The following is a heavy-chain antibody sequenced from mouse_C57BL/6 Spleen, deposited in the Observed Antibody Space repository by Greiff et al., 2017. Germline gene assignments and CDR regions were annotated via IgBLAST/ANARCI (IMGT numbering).Heavy chain of an antibody. CDR1: GYTFTSYT. D-gene: IGHD1-1*01. Sequence: VQLQESGAELARPGASVKMSCKASGYTFTSYTMHWVKQRPGQGLEWIGYINPSSGYTKYNQKFKDKATLTADKSSSTAYMQLSSLTSEDSAVYYCARELRSYAMDYWGQGTSVTVSS. CDR2: INPSSGYT. CDR3: ARELRSYAMDY. J-gene: IGHJ4*01. V-gene: IGHV1-4*01.